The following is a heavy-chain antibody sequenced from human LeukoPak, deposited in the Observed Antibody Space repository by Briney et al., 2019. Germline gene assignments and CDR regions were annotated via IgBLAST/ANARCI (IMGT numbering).Heavy chain of an antibody. J-gene: IGHJ4*02. D-gene: IGHD6-13*01. V-gene: IGHV4-59*01. CDR3: ARLYSSSLGRVFDY. CDR1: GASISSYY. Sequence: SETLSLTCTVSGASISSYYWSWIRQPPGKGLESIGYIYYSGSTNYNPSLKSRITISVATSKNQFSLNLSSVTAADTAVYYCARLYSSSLGRVFDYWGQGTLVTVSS. CDR2: IYYSGST.